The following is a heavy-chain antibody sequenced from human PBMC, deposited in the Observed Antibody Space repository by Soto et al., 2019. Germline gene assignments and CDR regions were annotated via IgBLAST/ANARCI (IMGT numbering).Heavy chain of an antibody. CDR3: GKGKELGVVRYGLDA. J-gene: IGHJ6*02. V-gene: IGHV3-74*01. Sequence: GGSLRLSCGASGFSVKRYWMHWVRQAPGKGLVWLSRFGGDENYTDYADSVRGRFTISRDIAKNTIYLQMNSLRAEDAAVYYCGKGKELGVVRYGLDAWGQGTTVTVSS. CDR1: GFSVKRYW. D-gene: IGHD3-3*01. CDR2: FGGDENYT.